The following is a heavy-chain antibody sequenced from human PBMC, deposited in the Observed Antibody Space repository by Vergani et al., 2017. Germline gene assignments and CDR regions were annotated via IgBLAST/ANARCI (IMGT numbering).Heavy chain of an antibody. CDR2: INAGNGNT. D-gene: IGHD3-16*02. Sequence: QVQLVQSGAEVKKPGASVKVSCKASGYTFTSYAMHWVRQAPGQRLEWMGWINAGNGNTKYSQKFQGRVTITRDTSASTAYMELSSLRSEDTAVYYCARDLACGGVIVLSGMPADYWCQGTLVTVSS. CDR1: GYTFTSYA. V-gene: IGHV1-3*01. J-gene: IGHJ4*02. CDR3: ARDLACGGVIVLSGMPADY.